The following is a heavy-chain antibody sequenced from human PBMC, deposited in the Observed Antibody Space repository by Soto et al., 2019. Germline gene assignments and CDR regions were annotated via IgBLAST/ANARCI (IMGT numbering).Heavy chain of an antibody. Sequence: QITLNESGPTLVKPTQTLTLTCTFSGFSLSTSGVGVGWIRQPPGKALEWLALIYWDDDKRYSPSLKSRLTSTKDTYKNQVVLTMTNMDPVDTATYYCAHTSYCSSTSCFYFDYWGQGTLVTVSS. D-gene: IGHD2-2*01. CDR2: IYWDDDK. CDR1: GFSLSTSGVG. J-gene: IGHJ4*02. V-gene: IGHV2-5*02. CDR3: AHTSYCSSTSCFYFDY.